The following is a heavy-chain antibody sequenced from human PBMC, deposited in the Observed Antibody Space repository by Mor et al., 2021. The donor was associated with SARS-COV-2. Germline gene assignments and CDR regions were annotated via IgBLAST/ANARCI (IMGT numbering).Heavy chain of an antibody. CDR3: ARSLAPQLELLGYYFDY. J-gene: IGHJ4*02. D-gene: IGHD1-1*01. V-gene: IGHV1-2*04. CDR2: GT. Sequence: GTNYAQKFQGWVTMTRDTSISTAYMELSRLRSDDTAVYYCARSLAPQLELLGYYFDYWGQGTLVTVSS.